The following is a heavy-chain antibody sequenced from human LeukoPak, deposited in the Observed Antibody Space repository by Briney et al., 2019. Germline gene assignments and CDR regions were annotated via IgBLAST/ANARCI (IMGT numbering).Heavy chain of an antibody. Sequence: GGSLRLSCAAAGFTFSKFAMHWVRQAPGKGLEWVAVVSYDGSYKYYADSVKGRFTISRDNSKNTLYLQMNSLRVEDTAVYYCARDNLPGYSSSWDAHICDYWGQGTLVTVSS. CDR1: GFTFSKFA. V-gene: IGHV3-30*04. CDR3: ARDNLPGYSSSWDAHICDY. D-gene: IGHD6-13*01. J-gene: IGHJ4*02. CDR2: VSYDGSYK.